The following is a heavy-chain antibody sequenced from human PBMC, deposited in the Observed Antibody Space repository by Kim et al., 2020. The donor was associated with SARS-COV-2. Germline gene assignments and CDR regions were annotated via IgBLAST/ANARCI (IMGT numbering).Heavy chain of an antibody. CDR3: AKGGIAEL. D-gene: IGHD3-10*01. CDR1: GFTFSSYG. CDR2: ISYDGSNK. Sequence: GGSLRLSCAASGFTFSSYGMHLVRQAPGKGLEWVAVISYDGSNKYYADSVKGRFTISRDNSKNTLYLQMNSLRAEVTAVYYCAKGGIAELWGQGTLVTVSS. J-gene: IGHJ4*02. V-gene: IGHV3-30*18.